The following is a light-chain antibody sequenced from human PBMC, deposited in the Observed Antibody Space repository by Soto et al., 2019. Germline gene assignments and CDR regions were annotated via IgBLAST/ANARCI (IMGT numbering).Light chain of an antibody. CDR2: GAS. CDR3: QQYSRSPWT. J-gene: IGKJ1*01. CDR1: QSIISRY. V-gene: IGKV3-20*01. Sequence: EIVLTQSPGTLSLSQGERATLSCRASQSIISRYLAWYQQRPGQAPRLLVYGASGRATGIPVRFSGTGSGTDFTLTISRLEPEDFAVYYCQQYSRSPWTFGQGTKVDIK.